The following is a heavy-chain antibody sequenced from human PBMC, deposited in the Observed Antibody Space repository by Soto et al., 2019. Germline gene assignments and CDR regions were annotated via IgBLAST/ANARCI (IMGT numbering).Heavy chain of an antibody. CDR1: GFTFSSYS. CDR3: AREQVVVPAATLVYYYYYGMDV. V-gene: IGHV3-21*01. D-gene: IGHD2-2*01. Sequence: PGGSLRLSCAASGFTFSSYSMHWVRQAPGKGLEWVSSISSSSSYIYYADSVKGRFTVSRDNAKNSLYLQMNSLRAEDTAVYYCAREQVVVPAATLVYYYYYGMDVWGQGTTVTVS. CDR2: ISSSSSYI. J-gene: IGHJ6*02.